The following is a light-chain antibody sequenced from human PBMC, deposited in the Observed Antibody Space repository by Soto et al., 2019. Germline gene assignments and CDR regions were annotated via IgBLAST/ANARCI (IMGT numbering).Light chain of an antibody. CDR3: QQYENLPT. Sequence: DIQMTQSRSSLSASVGDRVTIAFHASQNINNYLNCYQQKPGRAPKLLIYDASNLEAGVPSRFRGSGSGTDFTFTISRLQPEDIATYYCQQYENLPTFGQGTRLEI. CDR1: QNINNY. CDR2: DAS. J-gene: IGKJ5*01. V-gene: IGKV1-33*01.